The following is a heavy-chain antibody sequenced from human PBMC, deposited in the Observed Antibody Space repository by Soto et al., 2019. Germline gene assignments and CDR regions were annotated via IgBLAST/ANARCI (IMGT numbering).Heavy chain of an antibody. CDR2: IYYSGST. D-gene: IGHD2-15*01. CDR3: ARGLGYCSGGSCYSG. J-gene: IGHJ4*02. CDR1: GGSISSYY. V-gene: IGHV4-59*01. Sequence: SETLSLTCTVSGGSISSYYWSWIRQPPGEGLEWIGYIYYSGSTNYNPSLKSRVTISVDTSKNQFSLKLSSVTAADTSVYYCARGLGYCSGGSCYSGWGQGTLVTVSS.